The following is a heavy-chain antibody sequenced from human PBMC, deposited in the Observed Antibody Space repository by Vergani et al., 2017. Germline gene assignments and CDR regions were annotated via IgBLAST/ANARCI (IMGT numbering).Heavy chain of an antibody. V-gene: IGHV3-7*01. J-gene: IGHJ4*02. Sequence: EVQLVESGGGLVQPGGSLRLSCAASGFTFSSYWMSWVRQAPGKGLEWVANIKQDGSEKYYVDSGKGRFTISRDNDKNSLYLQMNSLRAEDTAVYYCARGSYYYDSSGYFPVEFDYWGQGTLVTVSS. CDR2: IKQDGSEK. D-gene: IGHD3-22*01. CDR3: ARGSYYYDSSGYFPVEFDY. CDR1: GFTFSSYW.